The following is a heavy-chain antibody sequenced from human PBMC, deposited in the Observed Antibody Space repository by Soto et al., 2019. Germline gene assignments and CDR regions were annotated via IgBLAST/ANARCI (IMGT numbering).Heavy chain of an antibody. V-gene: IGHV4-31*03. Sequence: SETLSLTCTVSGGSISSGGYYWSWIRQHPGKGLEWIGYIYYSGSTYYNPSLKSRVTISVDTSKNQFSLKLSSVTAADTAVYYCARGYCSSTSCFRYYYYGMDVWGQGTMVTVSS. CDR2: IYYSGST. CDR1: GGSISSGGYY. J-gene: IGHJ6*02. D-gene: IGHD2-2*01. CDR3: ARGYCSSTSCFRYYYYGMDV.